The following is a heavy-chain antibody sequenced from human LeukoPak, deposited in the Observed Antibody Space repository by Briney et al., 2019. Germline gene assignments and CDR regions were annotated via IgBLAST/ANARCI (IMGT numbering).Heavy chain of an antibody. CDR3: ARRAREYSHDAFDI. D-gene: IGHD5-18*01. CDR1: GYTFTGYY. V-gene: IGHV1-2*02. Sequence: GASVKVSCKASGYTFTGYYVHWVRQAPGQGLEWMGWINPNSGGTNYAQKFQGRFSMTRDTSISTAYMELSRLRSDDTAVYYCARRAREYSHDAFDIWGQGTMVTVSS. J-gene: IGHJ3*02. CDR2: INPNSGGT.